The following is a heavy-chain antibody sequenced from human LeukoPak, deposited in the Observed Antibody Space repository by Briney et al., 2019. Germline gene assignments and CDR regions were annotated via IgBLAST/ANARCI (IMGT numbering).Heavy chain of an antibody. V-gene: IGHV3-30*14. CDR1: GFTFSNYA. D-gene: IGHD3-10*01. J-gene: IGHJ3*02. CDR3: ARGGFGPSDALDI. Sequence: GGSLRLSCAASGFTFSNYAMHWVRQAPGKGLEWVAVISYDGSNKYYTDSVKGRFTISRDNSENKLFLQMNSLRAEDTAVYYCARGGFGPSDALDIWGQGTMVTVSS. CDR2: ISYDGSNK.